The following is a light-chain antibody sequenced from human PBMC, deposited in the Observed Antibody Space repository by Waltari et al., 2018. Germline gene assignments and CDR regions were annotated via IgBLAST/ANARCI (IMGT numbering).Light chain of an antibody. CDR1: SSALGRYHY. J-gene: IGLJ2*01. CDR3: SSYTNSGNVV. CDR2: EVS. Sequence: QSALTQPASVSGSPGQPITISCTGTSSALGRYHYVSWYQQHPGKAPKLVISEVSNRPSGVSNRFSGSKSGNTASLTISGLQAEDGAHYYCSSYTNSGNVVFGGGTKLTVL. V-gene: IGLV2-14*01.